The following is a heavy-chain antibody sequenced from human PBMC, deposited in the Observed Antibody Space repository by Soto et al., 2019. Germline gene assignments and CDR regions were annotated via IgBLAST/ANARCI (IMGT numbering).Heavy chain of an antibody. V-gene: IGHV3-23*01. CDR3: AKDPCMRPTAAEYFQY. CDR2: ISSSGEYT. J-gene: IGHJ1*01. Sequence: EVQLLESRGGLVQPGGSLRLSCAASGFIFNNYAMAWVRHAPGKGLEWVSAISSSGEYTFYADSVKGRFTISRDTSKNTLYLQMNSLRVEDTAIYYCAKDPCMRPTAAEYFQYWGQGTLVTVSS. CDR1: GFIFNNYA.